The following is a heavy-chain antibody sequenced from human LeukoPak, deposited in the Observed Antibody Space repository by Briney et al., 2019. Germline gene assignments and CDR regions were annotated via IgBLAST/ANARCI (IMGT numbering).Heavy chain of an antibody. V-gene: IGHV4-59*01. Sequence: SETLSLTCTVSGGSISGYYWSWIRQPPGKGLEWIAYIYYSGYTNYNPSLKSRVTISVDTSKNQFSLKLNSVTAADTAVYYCARHDYGDYFDYWGQGTLVTVSS. J-gene: IGHJ4*02. CDR1: GGSISGYY. D-gene: IGHD4-17*01. CDR2: IYYSGYT. CDR3: ARHDYGDYFDY.